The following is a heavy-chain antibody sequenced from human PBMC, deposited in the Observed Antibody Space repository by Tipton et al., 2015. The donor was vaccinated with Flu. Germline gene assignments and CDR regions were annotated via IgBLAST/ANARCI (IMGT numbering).Heavy chain of an antibody. J-gene: IGHJ6*02. Sequence: SLRLSCAASGFTFSSYAMHWVRQAPGKGLEWVAVISYDGSNKYYADSVKGRFTISRDNSKNTLYLQMNSLRAEDTAVYYCARVPTPYYGMDVWGQGTTVTVSS. CDR1: GFTFSSYA. CDR2: ISYDGSNK. D-gene: IGHD2-15*01. V-gene: IGHV3-30*04. CDR3: ARVPTPYYGMDV.